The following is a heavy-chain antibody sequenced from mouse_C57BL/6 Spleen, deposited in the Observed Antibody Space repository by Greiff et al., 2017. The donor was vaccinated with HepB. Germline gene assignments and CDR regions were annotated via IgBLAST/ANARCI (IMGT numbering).Heavy chain of an antibody. D-gene: IGHD2-2*01. Sequence: EVQLQQSGPELVKPGASVKIPCKASGYTFTDYNMDWVKQSHGKSLEWIGDINPNNGGTIYNQKFKGKATLTVDKSSSTAYMELRSLTSEDTAVYYCARRLRRGGWFAYWGQGTLVTVSA. CDR1: GYTFTDYN. CDR3: ARRLRRGGWFAY. CDR2: INPNNGGT. V-gene: IGHV1-18*01. J-gene: IGHJ3*01.